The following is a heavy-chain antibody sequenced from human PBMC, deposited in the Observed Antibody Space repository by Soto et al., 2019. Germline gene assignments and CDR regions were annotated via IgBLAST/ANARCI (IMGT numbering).Heavy chain of an antibody. Sequence: GGSLRLSCAASGFTFSSYAMSWVRQAPGKGLEWASAISGSGGSTYYADSVKGRFTISRDNSKNTLYLQMNSLRAEDTAVYYCAKDKTGYSSSWFPGNWFDPWGQGTLVTVSS. V-gene: IGHV3-23*01. CDR2: ISGSGGST. D-gene: IGHD6-13*01. CDR3: AKDKTGYSSSWFPGNWFDP. CDR1: GFTFSSYA. J-gene: IGHJ5*02.